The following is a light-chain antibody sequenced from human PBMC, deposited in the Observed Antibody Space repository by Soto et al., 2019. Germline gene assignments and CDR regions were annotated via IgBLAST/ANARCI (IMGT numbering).Light chain of an antibody. Sequence: DIVMNQTPLSLSVTPVHPASISCKSSQSLLHSDGKTYFYWYLQKPGQPPQLLNYEVSNRFSGVPDRFSGLESGTDFTLKISRVESADDGVYYCMQSIQLPITVDQGTRLEIK. CDR2: EVS. CDR1: QSLLHSDGKTY. CDR3: MQSIQLPIT. J-gene: IGKJ5*01. V-gene: IGKV2D-29*01.